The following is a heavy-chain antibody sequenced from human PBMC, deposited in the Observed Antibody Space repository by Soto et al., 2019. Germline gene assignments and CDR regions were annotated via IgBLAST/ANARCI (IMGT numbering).Heavy chain of an antibody. D-gene: IGHD5-12*01. J-gene: IGHJ3*02. Sequence: PSQTLSLTCAISGDSVSSNSAAWNWIRQSPSRGLEWLGRTYYRSKWYNDYAVSVKSRITINPDTSKNQFSLQLNSVTPEDTAVYYCARIIGGPSDLVAIPEAETNNDAFDIWGQGTMVTVSS. V-gene: IGHV6-1*01. CDR3: ARIIGGPSDLVAIPEAETNNDAFDI. CDR1: GDSVSSNSAA. CDR2: TYYRSKWYN.